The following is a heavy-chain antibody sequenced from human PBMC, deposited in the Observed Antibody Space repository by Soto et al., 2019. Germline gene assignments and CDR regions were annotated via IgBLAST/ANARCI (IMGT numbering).Heavy chain of an antibody. CDR2: IYPGDSDT. CDR3: ARGDYGGNSDHAFDI. V-gene: IGHV5-51*01. D-gene: IGHD4-17*01. Sequence: GESLKISCNGSGYSFTSYWIGWVRQMPGKGLEWMGIIYPGDSDTRYSPSFQGQVTISADKSISTAYLQWSSLKASDTAMYYCARGDYGGNSDHAFDIWGQGTMVTVSS. CDR1: GYSFTSYW. J-gene: IGHJ3*02.